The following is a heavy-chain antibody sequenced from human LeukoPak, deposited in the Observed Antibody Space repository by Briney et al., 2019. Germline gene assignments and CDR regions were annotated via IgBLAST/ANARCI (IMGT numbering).Heavy chain of an antibody. D-gene: IGHD3-22*01. CDR3: AKNRDSSDYPRDFDY. CDR2: IRHDGTYQ. Sequence: GGSLRLSCAASGFSFSNYEMSWVRQTPGKGLEWVAFIRHDGTYQQYADSVKGRFTVSRDNSKDMVYLQMNSLRTEDTAVYYCAKNRDSSDYPRDFDYWGQGTLVTVSS. V-gene: IGHV3-30*02. CDR1: GFSFSNYE. J-gene: IGHJ4*02.